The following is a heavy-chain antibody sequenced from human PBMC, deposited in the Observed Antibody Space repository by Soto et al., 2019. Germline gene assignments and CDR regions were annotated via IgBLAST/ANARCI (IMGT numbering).Heavy chain of an antibody. CDR2: INHSGST. J-gene: IGHJ4*02. Sequence: QVQLQQWGAGLLKPSETLSLTCAVYGGSFSGYYWSWIRQPPGKGLEWIGEINHSGSTHYNPSLKTRFAISVYTSKNQFSLKLSSVTAADTAVYYWATVGSNYGSGSYSNDFDYWGQGTLVTVSS. D-gene: IGHD3-10*01. CDR3: ATVGSNYGSGSYSNDFDY. CDR1: GGSFSGYY. V-gene: IGHV4-34*01.